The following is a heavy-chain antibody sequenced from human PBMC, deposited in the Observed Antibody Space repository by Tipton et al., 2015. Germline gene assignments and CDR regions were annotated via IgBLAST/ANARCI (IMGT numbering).Heavy chain of an antibody. Sequence: TLSLTCTVSGGSVSSDFYYWSWIRQPPGKGLEWIGYIFHSGSINYSPSLESRVIISIDTSKNQFSLNLRSVTAADTAVYYCARENLVFNTGSGRVLDVWGQGTTVTVPS. J-gene: IGHJ6*02. CDR1: GGSVSSDFYY. CDR2: IFHSGSI. V-gene: IGHV4-61*01. CDR3: ARENLVFNTGSGRVLDV. D-gene: IGHD3-10*01.